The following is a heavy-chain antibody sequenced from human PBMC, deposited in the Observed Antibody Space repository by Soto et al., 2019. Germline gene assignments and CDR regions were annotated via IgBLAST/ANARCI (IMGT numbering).Heavy chain of an antibody. CDR1: GFSFSTSV. J-gene: IGHJ5*02. CDR3: AREVGSSSRCGWFDP. V-gene: IGHV3-30*03. Sequence: QVQLVESGGGVVLPGRSLRLSCVASGFSFSTSVMHWVRQAPGRGLEWVAAISSDGNSKYYADSVKGRFTISRDNSKNTLYLQVNSLTTEETAVYYCAREVGSSSRCGWFDPWGQGTLVTVSS. CDR2: ISSDGNSK. D-gene: IGHD6-13*01.